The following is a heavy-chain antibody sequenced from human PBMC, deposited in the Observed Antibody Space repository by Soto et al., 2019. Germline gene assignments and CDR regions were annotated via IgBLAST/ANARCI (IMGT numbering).Heavy chain of an antibody. Sequence: QVQLVESGGGVVQPGRSLRLSCAASGFTFSSYAMHWVRQAPGKGLEWVAVISYDGSNKYYADSVKGRFTISSDNSKNTLYLQMNSLRAEDTAVYYCARAPTTNWYFDLWGRGTLVTVSS. J-gene: IGHJ2*01. CDR1: GFTFSSYA. V-gene: IGHV3-30-3*01. D-gene: IGHD1-7*01. CDR3: ARAPTTNWYFDL. CDR2: ISYDGSNK.